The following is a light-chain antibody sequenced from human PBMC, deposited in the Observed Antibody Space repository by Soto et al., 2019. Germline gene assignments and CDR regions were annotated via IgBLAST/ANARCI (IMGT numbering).Light chain of an antibody. J-gene: IGLJ2*01. Sequence: QSVLTQPASVSGSPGQSITISCTGTSSEVGTYNYVSWYQQHPGKAPKVMIYDVSNRPSGVSNRFSGSKSGNTASLTISGLQAEDEADYYCSSYTGSSTSVIFGGGTQLTVL. CDR1: SSEVGTYNY. CDR2: DVS. V-gene: IGLV2-14*03. CDR3: SSYTGSSTSVI.